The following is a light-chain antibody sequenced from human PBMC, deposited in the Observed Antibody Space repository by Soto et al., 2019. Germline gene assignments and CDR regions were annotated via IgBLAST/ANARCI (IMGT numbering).Light chain of an antibody. V-gene: IGLV2-23*02. J-gene: IGLJ1*01. CDR3: CSYAGSSTLNYV. CDR2: EVS. Sequence: QSVLTQPASVSGSPGQSITISCTGTSSDDGSYNLVSWYQQHPGKAPKLMIYEVSKRPSGVSNRFSGSKSGNTASLTSSGLQAEDEADYYCCSYAGSSTLNYVFGTGTKVSVL. CDR1: SSDDGSYNL.